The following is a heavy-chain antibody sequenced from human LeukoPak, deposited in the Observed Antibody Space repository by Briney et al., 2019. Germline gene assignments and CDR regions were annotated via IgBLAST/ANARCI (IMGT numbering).Heavy chain of an antibody. V-gene: IGHV4-39*01. J-gene: IGHJ4*02. CDR1: GVSISSSNSY. CDR2: IYYSGNT. Sequence: SETLSLTCTVSGVSISSSNSYWGWIRQPPGKGLEWIGSIYYSGNTHYNASLKSQVSTSIDTSKNQFSLRLTSVTAADTAVYYCARQTGSGLFILPGGQGTLVTVSS. CDR3: ARQTGSGLFILP. D-gene: IGHD3/OR15-3a*01.